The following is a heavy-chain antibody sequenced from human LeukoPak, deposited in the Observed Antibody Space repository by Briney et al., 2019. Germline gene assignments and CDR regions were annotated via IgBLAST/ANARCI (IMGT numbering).Heavy chain of an antibody. D-gene: IGHD6-13*01. V-gene: IGHV4-34*01. CDR1: GGSFSGYY. J-gene: IGHJ4*02. CDR3: ARVGYSSSWDYTVFYYFDY. Sequence: PSETLSLTYAVYGGSFSGYYWSWIRQPPGKGLDWIGVINHSGSTNYNPSLKSRVTISVDTSKNQFSLKLSSVTAADTAVYYCARVGYSSSWDYTVFYYFDYWGQGTLVTVSS. CDR2: INHSGST.